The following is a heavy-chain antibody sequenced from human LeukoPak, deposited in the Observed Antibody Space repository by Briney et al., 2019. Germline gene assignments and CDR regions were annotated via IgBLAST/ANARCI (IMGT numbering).Heavy chain of an antibody. J-gene: IGHJ4*02. V-gene: IGHV3-7*01. CDR2: IKQDGSEK. D-gene: IGHD1-7*01. Sequence: GGSLRLSCAASGFTLSSYWMSWVRQAPGKGLEWVANIKQDGSEKYYVDSVKGRFTISRDNAKNSLCLQMNSLRAEDTAVYYCARDNWNYVNDYWGQGTLVTVSS. CDR1: GFTLSSYW. CDR3: ARDNWNYVNDY.